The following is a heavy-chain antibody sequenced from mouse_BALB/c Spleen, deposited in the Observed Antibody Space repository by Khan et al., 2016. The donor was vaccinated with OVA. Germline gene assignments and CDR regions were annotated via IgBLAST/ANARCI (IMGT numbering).Heavy chain of an antibody. V-gene: IGHV1-85*01. J-gene: IGHJ1*01. CDR3: ARHYYGGNRYWYFDV. CDR2: IFPGDDST. D-gene: IGHD1-1*02. Sequence: VELVESGAELVKPGASVKLSCKASGYTFTSYDINWVRQRPEQGLEWIGWIFPGDDSTKYNEKFKGKATLPTDKSSSTAYMQISRLTSEDSAVDYWARHYYGGNRYWYFDVWGAGTTVTVSS. CDR1: GYTFTSYD.